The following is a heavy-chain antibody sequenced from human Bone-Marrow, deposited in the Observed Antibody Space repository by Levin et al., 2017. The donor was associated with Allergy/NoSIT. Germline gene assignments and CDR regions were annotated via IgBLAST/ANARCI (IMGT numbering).Heavy chain of an antibody. CDR2: ISSSGSTI. CDR3: ARVGGAGDIVVVPAAKTVDDGMDV. CDR1: GFTFSSYE. Sequence: GESLKISCAASGFTFSSYEMNWVRQAPGKGLEWVSYISSSGSTIYYADSVKGRFTISRDNAKNSLYLQMNSLRAEDTAVYYCARVGGAGDIVVVPAAKTVDDGMDVWGQGTTVTVSS. D-gene: IGHD2-2*01. J-gene: IGHJ6*02. V-gene: IGHV3-48*03.